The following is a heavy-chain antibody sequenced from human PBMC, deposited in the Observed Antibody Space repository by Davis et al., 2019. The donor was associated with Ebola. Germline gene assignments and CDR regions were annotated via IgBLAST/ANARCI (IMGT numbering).Heavy chain of an antibody. CDR1: GFTFSSYW. V-gene: IGHV3-7*03. J-gene: IGHJ6*02. CDR3: AKELYYYYGMDV. Sequence: GESLKISCAASGFTFSSYWMSWVRQAPGKGLEWVANIKQDGSEKYYVDSVKGRFTISRDNAKNSLYLQMNSLRAEDTALYYCAKELYYYYGMDVWGQGTTVTVSS. CDR2: IKQDGSEK.